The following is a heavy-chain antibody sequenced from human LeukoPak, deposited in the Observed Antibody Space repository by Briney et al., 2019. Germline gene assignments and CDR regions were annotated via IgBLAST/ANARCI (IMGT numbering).Heavy chain of an antibody. J-gene: IGHJ5*02. CDR3: TQRQGPTSGSYDYFDP. Sequence: SETLSLTCTVSGGSISGNYWSWIRQPPGQGLEWIAYIHSSGYTNYNPSLRSRVTISVDTSNNQFSLNVTSVTAADTAIYYCTQRQGPTSGSYDYFDPWGQGALVTVSS. V-gene: IGHV4-4*09. D-gene: IGHD1-26*01. CDR1: GGSISGNY. CDR2: IHSSGYT.